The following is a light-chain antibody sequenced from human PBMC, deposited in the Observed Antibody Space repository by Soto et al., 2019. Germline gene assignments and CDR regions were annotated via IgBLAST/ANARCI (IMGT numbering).Light chain of an antibody. CDR3: QQYGSPPWVYT. CDR2: GAS. J-gene: IGKJ2*01. CDR1: QSVSSSY. Sequence: EIVLTQSPGTLSLSPGERATLSCRASQSVSSSYLAWYQQKPGQAPRLLIYGASSRATGIPDRFSGSGSGTDFTLTISRLEPEDFAVYYCQQYGSPPWVYTFGQGTKLEIK. V-gene: IGKV3-20*01.